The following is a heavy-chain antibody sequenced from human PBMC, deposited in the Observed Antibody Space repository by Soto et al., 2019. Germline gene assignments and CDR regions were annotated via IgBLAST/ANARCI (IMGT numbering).Heavy chain of an antibody. D-gene: IGHD1-1*01. CDR2: IYHSGST. V-gene: IGHV4-30-2*01. Sequence: TSETLSLTCAVSGGSISSGGYSWSWIRQPPGKGLEWIGYIYHSGSTYYNPSLKSRVTISVDRSKNQFSLKLSSVTAADTAVYYCARERSTTQEFDPWGQGTLVTVSS. CDR3: ARERSTTQEFDP. J-gene: IGHJ5*02. CDR1: GGSISSGGYS.